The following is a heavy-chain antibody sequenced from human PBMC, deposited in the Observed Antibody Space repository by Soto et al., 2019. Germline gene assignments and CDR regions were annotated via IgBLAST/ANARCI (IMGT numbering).Heavy chain of an antibody. D-gene: IGHD3-3*01. V-gene: IGHV3-13*01. CDR3: ARGRRRSRQYYYGMDV. Sequence: GGSXRLXXAASGFTFSXXDXXXVXXATXKGLEWVSAIGTAGDTYYPGSVKGRFTISRENAKNSLHLQMNSLRAEDTAVYYCARGRRRSRQYYYGMDVWGQGTTVTVSS. J-gene: IGHJ6*02. CDR1: GFTFSXXD. CDR2: IGTAGDT.